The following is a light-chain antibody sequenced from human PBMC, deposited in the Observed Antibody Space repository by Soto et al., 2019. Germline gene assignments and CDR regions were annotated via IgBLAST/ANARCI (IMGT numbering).Light chain of an antibody. J-gene: IGKJ4*01. CDR2: GAS. CDR1: QSVSSN. V-gene: IGKV3-15*01. Sequence: EIVMAQSPATQSVSPGERATLSCRASQSVSSNLAWYQQKPGQAPRLLIYGASTRATGIPARFSGSGSGTEFTLTISSLQSEDFAVYYCQQYNNWPALTFGGGTKVDI. CDR3: QQYNNWPALT.